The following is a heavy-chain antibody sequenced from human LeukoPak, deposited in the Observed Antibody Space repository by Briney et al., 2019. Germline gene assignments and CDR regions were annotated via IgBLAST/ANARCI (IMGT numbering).Heavy chain of an antibody. J-gene: IGHJ4*02. CDR1: GFTFITAW. Sequence: GGSLRLSCAASGFTFITAWMSWVRQAPGKGLEWVGRIKSKNAGGTTEFTAPVKGRFTISRDDSKNTPYLQMNSLKTEDTAVYYCIAEYYGSAMYWGQGTLVTVSS. D-gene: IGHD3-10*01. V-gene: IGHV3-15*01. CDR2: IKSKNAGGTT. CDR3: IAEYYGSAMY.